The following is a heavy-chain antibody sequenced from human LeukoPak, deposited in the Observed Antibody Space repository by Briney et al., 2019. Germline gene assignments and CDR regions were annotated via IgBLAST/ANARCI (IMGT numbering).Heavy chain of an antibody. Sequence: PGGSLRLSCAASGFTFSSYAMSWVRQAPGKGLEWVSAISGSGGSTYYADSVKGRFTISRDNSKNTLYLQMNSLRAEDTAVYYCAKDRGSGYYYRGDFDTWGQGTMVTVSS. CDR3: AKDRGSGYYYRGDFDT. D-gene: IGHD3-22*01. CDR1: GFTFSSYA. J-gene: IGHJ3*02. V-gene: IGHV3-23*01. CDR2: ISGSGGST.